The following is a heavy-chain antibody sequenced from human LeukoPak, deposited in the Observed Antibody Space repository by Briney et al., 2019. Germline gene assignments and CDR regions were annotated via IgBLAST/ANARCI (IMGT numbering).Heavy chain of an antibody. J-gene: IGHJ4*02. D-gene: IGHD3-22*01. CDR3: ARGGANYYGSSGYFY. CDR2: IYYSGST. Sequence: SETLSLTCTVSGGSISRNNYYWDWIRQPPGKGLEYIGSIYYSGSTYYNPSLKSRVTISVDTSKNQFSLKLSSVTAADTAVYYCARGGANYYGSSGYFYWGQGTLVTVSS. V-gene: IGHV4-39*07. CDR1: GGSISRNNYY.